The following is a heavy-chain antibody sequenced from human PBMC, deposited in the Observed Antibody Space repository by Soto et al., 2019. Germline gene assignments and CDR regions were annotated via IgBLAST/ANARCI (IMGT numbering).Heavy chain of an antibody. CDR2: ISSGSGTT. J-gene: IGHJ6*02. CDR3: AKIGTYLRMDV. Sequence: EVQLVESGGGLVQPGGSLRLSCAVSGFTFSSYSMNWVRQAPGKGLEWVSYISSGSGTTYYADSVKGRFSISRDNANNSIYLQMNSLRVEETAVYYCAKIGTYLRMDVWGQGTTVTVSS. V-gene: IGHV3-48*01. CDR1: GFTFSSYS. D-gene: IGHD3-10*01.